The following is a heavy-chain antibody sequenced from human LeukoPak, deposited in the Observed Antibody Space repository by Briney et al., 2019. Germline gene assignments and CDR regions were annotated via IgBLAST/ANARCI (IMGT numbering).Heavy chain of an antibody. V-gene: IGHV4-61*02. CDR2: MYTGGST. J-gene: IGHJ6*02. CDR3: ASRVRMGQHLVRNPYGMDV. D-gene: IGHD6-13*01. CDR1: GDSINSGSKD. Sequence: SQTLSLTCTVSGDSINSGSKDWRWLRQPGGKGLEWIVGMYTGGSTNDNPSRKSQFTISVDRNKNPCSLKLSSVTAADTAVYYCASRVRMGQHLVRNPYGMDVWGQGTTVTVSS.